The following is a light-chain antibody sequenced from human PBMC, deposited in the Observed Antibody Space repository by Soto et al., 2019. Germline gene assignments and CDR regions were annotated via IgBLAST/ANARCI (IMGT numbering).Light chain of an antibody. V-gene: IGKV3D-15*01. J-gene: IGKJ4*01. CDR2: DAS. CDR1: QSVSIN. CDR3: QQYTNWNPIT. Sequence: EIVMTQSPGTLSVSPGERATLSCRASQSVSINLAWYQQKPGQAPRLLIYDASTRATGIPARFSGSGSGTEFTLTTSSLQSKDFAVYYCQQYTNWNPITFGGGTKVDXK.